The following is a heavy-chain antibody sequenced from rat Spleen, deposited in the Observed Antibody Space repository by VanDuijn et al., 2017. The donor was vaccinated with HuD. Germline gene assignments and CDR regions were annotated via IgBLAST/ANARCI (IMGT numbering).Heavy chain of an antibody. J-gene: IGHJ2*01. V-gene: IGHV2-30*01. CDR3: ARLSYYYDGYFDY. Sequence: QVQLTESGPGLVQPSQTLSLTCTVSGLSLTSYNVHWVRQPPGKGLEWMGVMWSGGSTDYNSIFKSRLSISRDTSKNQVSLKMNSLQTEDTATYYCARLSYYYDGYFDYWGQGVMVTVSS. CDR2: MWSGGST. CDR1: GLSLTSYN. D-gene: IGHD1-12*03.